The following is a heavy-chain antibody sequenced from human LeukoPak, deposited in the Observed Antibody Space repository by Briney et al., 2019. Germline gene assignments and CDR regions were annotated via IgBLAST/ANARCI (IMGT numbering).Heavy chain of an antibody. Sequence: PSETLSLTCTGSGGSISSYYWSWIRQPPGKGLEWIGYIYYSGTTNYNPSLKSRVTISVDTSKNQFSLKLSSVTAADTAVYYCARGRPGYSTPFEYWGQGTLVTVSS. CDR2: IYYSGTT. J-gene: IGHJ4*02. CDR3: ARGRPGYSTPFEY. V-gene: IGHV4-59*01. D-gene: IGHD4-11*01. CDR1: GGSISSYY.